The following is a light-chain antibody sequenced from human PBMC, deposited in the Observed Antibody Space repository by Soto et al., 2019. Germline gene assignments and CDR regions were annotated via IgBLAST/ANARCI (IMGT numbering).Light chain of an antibody. CDR1: QSISTY. V-gene: IGKV1-9*01. CDR2: AAS. J-gene: IGKJ1*01. Sequence: DIQMTQSPSSLSVSVGDRVTITCRASQSISTYFNWYQHKPEKAPKLLIYAASTLQSGVPSRFSGSGSGTDFTLTISSLQPEDFATYYCQQLNSYPRTFGQGTKVDIK. CDR3: QQLNSYPRT.